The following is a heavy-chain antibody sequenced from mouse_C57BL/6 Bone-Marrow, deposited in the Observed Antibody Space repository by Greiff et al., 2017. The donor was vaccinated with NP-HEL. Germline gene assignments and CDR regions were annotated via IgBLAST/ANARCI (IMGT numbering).Heavy chain of an antibody. V-gene: IGHV5-17*01. D-gene: IGHD1-1*01. CDR1: GFTFSDYG. CDR2: ISSGSSTI. J-gene: IGHJ1*03. CDR3: ARVFYDYGSSYHWYFDV. Sequence: DVMLVESGGGLVKPGGSLKLSCAASGFTFSDYGMHWVRQAPEKGLEWVAYISSGSSTIYYADTFKGRFTIPRDNAKNTLFLQMTSLRSEDTAMYYCARVFYDYGSSYHWYFDVWGTGTTVTVSS.